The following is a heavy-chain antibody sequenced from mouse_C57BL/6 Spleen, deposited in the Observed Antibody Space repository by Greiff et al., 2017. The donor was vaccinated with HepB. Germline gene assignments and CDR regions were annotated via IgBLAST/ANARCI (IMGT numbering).Heavy chain of an antibody. CDR1: GFTFSSYA. D-gene: IGHD1-1*01. CDR2: ISDGGSYT. CDR3: ANYYGSPYAMDY. Sequence: EVQLVESGGGLVKPGGSLKLSCAASGFTFSSYAMSWVRQTPEKRLEWVATISDGGSYTYYPDNVKGRFTISRDNAKNNLYLQMSHLKSEDTAMYYCANYYGSPYAMDYWGQGTSVTVSS. V-gene: IGHV5-4*01. J-gene: IGHJ4*01.